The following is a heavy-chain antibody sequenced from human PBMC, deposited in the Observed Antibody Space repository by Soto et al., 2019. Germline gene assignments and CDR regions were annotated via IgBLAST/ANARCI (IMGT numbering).Heavy chain of an antibody. J-gene: IGHJ5*02. D-gene: IGHD3-3*01. CDR3: ARDKRYYDYFEEENWFDP. Sequence: GGSLRLSCAASGFTFSSYWMSWVRQAPGKGLEWVANIKQDGSEEYYVDSVKGRFSISRDNAKNSLYLQMNSLRVEDTAVYYCARDKRYYDYFEEENWFDPWGQGTLVTVSS. CDR1: GFTFSSYW. CDR2: IKQDGSEE. V-gene: IGHV3-7*01.